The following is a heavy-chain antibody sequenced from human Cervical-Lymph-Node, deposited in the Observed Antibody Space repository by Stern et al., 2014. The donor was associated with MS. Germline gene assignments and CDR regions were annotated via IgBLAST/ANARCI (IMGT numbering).Heavy chain of an antibody. CDR3: AKSYYSNWYYGLDV. CDR1: GFTFDDYA. J-gene: IGHJ6*02. CDR2: ISWNSDII. V-gene: IGHV3-9*01. D-gene: IGHD4-11*01. Sequence: EVQLVESGGGLVQPGRSLRLSCAGSGFTFDDYAMHWVRRAPGKGLEWVSGISWNSDIIAYADSVKGRFTISRDNAKNSLYLQMTSLRAEDTALYYCAKSYYSNWYYGLDVWGQGTTVTVS.